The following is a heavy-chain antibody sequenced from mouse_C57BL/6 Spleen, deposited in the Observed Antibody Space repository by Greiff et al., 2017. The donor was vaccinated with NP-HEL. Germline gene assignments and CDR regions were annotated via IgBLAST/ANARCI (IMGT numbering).Heavy chain of an antibody. CDR2: ISSGSSTI. CDR1: GFTFSDYG. D-gene: IGHD1-1*01. J-gene: IGHJ1*03. Sequence: EVQGVESGGGLVKPGGSLKLSCAASGFTFSDYGMHWVRQAPEKGLEWVAYISSGSSTIYYADTVKGRFTISRDNAKNTLFLQMTSLRSEDTAMYYCARRDYYGSSDWYFDVWGTGTTVTVSS. CDR3: ARRDYYGSSDWYFDV. V-gene: IGHV5-17*01.